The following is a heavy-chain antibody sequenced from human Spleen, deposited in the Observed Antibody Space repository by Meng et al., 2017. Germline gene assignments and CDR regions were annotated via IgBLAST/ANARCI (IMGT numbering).Heavy chain of an antibody. CDR3: AHRVADGSSWSSGLFDY. V-gene: IGHV2-5*01. J-gene: IGHJ4*02. Sequence: TLTYSAPPLAQPTQTLTPPCSFPAFSLSTSGVGVVWIRQPPGKALVWLALIYWYDDKRHSPSLKSRLSITKDTSKTQVVLTMTTIDPVDTGTYYCAHRVADGSSWSSGLFDYWGQGTLVTVSS. CDR1: AFSLSTSGVG. CDR2: IYWYDDK. D-gene: IGHD6-6*01.